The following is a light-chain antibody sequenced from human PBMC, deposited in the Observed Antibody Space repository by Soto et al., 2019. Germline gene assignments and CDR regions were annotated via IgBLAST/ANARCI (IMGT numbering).Light chain of an antibody. CDR2: AAY. V-gene: IGKV1-9*01. CDR3: QQLVSSPLT. Sequence: DIQLTQSPSFLSASVGDRVIITCRASQGISSYLAWYQQKPGKAPKLLIYAAYTLQSGVPSTFSGSGSGTDFTLTISSLQPEDFATYYCQQLVSSPLTFGGGTKVEIK. CDR1: QGISSY. J-gene: IGKJ4*01.